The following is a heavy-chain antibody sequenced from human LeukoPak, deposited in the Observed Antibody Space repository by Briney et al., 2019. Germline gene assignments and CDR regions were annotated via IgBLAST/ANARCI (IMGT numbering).Heavy chain of an antibody. CDR2: ISYDGSNK. CDR1: GFTFNSYA. J-gene: IGHJ4*02. CDR3: ARDHWTPNFYSSSWYGYFDY. D-gene: IGHD6-13*01. Sequence: GGSLRLSCAASGFTFNSYAMHWVRQAPGKGLEWVAVISYDGSNKYYADSVKGRFTISRDNSKNTLYLQMNSLRAEDTAVYYCARDHWTPNFYSSSWYGYFDYWGQGTLVTVSS. V-gene: IGHV3-30*04.